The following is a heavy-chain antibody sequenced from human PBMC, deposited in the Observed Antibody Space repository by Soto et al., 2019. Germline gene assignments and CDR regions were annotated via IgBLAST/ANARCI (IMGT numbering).Heavy chain of an antibody. Sequence: SGGSLRLSCAASGFTFSAYGMHWVRQAPGKGLEWVAFMSYDEINTYYVDSVRGRFTISRDNFKNTLYLQMNSLRAEDTAMYYCAKETNLERSGYDYSGPGTLVTVSS. D-gene: IGHD3-9*01. J-gene: IGHJ4*02. CDR2: MSYDEINT. V-gene: IGHV3-30*18. CDR3: AKETNLERSGYDY. CDR1: GFTFSAYG.